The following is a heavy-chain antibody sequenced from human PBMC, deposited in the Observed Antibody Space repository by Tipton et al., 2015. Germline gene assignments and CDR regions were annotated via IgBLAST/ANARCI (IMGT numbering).Heavy chain of an antibody. V-gene: IGHV5-51*01. CDR2: IYPGDSET. CDR3: VRRARGVGSHSYPYYFDY. D-gene: IGHD1-26*01. CDR1: GYIFTSFW. Sequence: QLVQSGAEVKKPGESLKISCKGSGYIFTSFWTGWVRQMPGKGLEWMGTIYPGDSETRYNPSFQGQVTISADKSITTAYLQWRSRKASDTAMYYCVRRARGVGSHSYPYYFDYWGQGTLVPVSS. J-gene: IGHJ4*02.